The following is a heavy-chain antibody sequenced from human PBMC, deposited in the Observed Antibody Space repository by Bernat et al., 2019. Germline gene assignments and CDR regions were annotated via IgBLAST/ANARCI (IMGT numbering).Heavy chain of an antibody. V-gene: IGHV3-30*01. D-gene: IGHD2-21*01. CDR2: ISYDGSNK. J-gene: IGHJ3*02. CDR1: GVTFSSYA. CDR3: AREIVGAFDI. Sequence: QVQLVESGGGVVQPGRSLRLSCAASGVTFSSYAMHWVRQAPGKGLEWVAVISYDGSNKYYADSVKGRFTISRDNSKNTLYLQMNSLRAEDTAVYYCAREIVGAFDIWGQGTMVTVSS.